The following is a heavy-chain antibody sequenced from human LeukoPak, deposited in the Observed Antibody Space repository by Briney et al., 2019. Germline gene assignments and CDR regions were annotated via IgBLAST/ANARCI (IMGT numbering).Heavy chain of an antibody. CDR2: ISFDGTNK. V-gene: IGHV3-30*03. J-gene: IGHJ4*02. Sequence: GGSLRLSCAASGFTFSSYGMHWVRQAPGKGLEWVAVISFDGTNKYYADSVKGRFTISRDNSKNTLYLQMNSLRAEDTAVYYCARGGYRARGYPIDYWGQGTLVTVSS. CDR3: ARGGYRARGYPIDY. D-gene: IGHD5-12*01. CDR1: GFTFSSYG.